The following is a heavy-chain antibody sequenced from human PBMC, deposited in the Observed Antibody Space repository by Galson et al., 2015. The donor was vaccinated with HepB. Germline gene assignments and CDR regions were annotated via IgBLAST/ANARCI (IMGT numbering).Heavy chain of an antibody. Sequence: SVKVSCKASGYTFTSYDINWVRQATGQGLEWMGWMNPNSGNTGYAQKFQGRVTMTRNTSISTAYMELSRLRSDDTAVYYCARGRYSGSYPTSILDYWGQGTLVTVSS. CDR3: ARGRYSGSYPTSILDY. CDR1: GYTFTSYD. D-gene: IGHD1-26*01. CDR2: MNPNSGNT. V-gene: IGHV1-8*01. J-gene: IGHJ4*02.